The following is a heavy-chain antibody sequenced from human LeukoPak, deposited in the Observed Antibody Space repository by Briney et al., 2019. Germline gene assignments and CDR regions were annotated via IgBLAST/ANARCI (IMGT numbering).Heavy chain of an antibody. CDR3: ARVIIVGATGI. J-gene: IGHJ3*02. CDR2: ISSGGSTV. Sequence: GGSLRLSCAASGFSFSSYEMNWVRQAPGKGLEWVSYISSGGSTVHYADSVKGRFTISRDNAKNSLYLQMNSLRAEDTAVYYCARVIIVGATGIWGQGTMVTVSS. D-gene: IGHD1-26*01. V-gene: IGHV3-48*03. CDR1: GFSFSSYE.